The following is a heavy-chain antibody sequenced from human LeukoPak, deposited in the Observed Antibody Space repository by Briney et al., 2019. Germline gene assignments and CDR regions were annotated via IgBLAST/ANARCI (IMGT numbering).Heavy chain of an antibody. Sequence: PGGSLRLSCAASGFTFSSYSMNWVRQAPGKGLEWVSSISSSSSYIYYADSVKGRFTISRDNSKNTLYLQMNSLRAEDTAVYYCAKDLYSGSYPLDYWGQGTLVTVSS. J-gene: IGHJ4*02. CDR2: ISSSSSYI. V-gene: IGHV3-21*01. CDR1: GFTFSSYS. CDR3: AKDLYSGSYPLDY. D-gene: IGHD1-26*01.